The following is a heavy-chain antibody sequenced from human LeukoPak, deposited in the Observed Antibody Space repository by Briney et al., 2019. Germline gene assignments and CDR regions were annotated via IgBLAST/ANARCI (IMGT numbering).Heavy chain of an antibody. CDR2: INHSGST. J-gene: IGHJ4*02. V-gene: IGHV4-34*01. D-gene: IGHD3-10*01. CDR1: GGSFSGYY. CDR3: ARGFLRYYGSGTNPASFDY. Sequence: SETLSLTCAVYGGSFSGYYWSWIRQPPGKGLEWIGEINHSGSTNYNPPLKSRVTISVDTSKNQFSLKLSSVTAADTAVYYCARGFLRYYGSGTNPASFDYWGQGTLVTVSS.